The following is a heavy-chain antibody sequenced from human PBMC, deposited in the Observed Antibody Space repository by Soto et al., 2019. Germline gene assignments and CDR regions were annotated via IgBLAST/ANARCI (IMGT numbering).Heavy chain of an antibody. CDR2: IKSKSDGGTT. V-gene: IGHV3-15*07. CDR1: GFIFNNAW. J-gene: IGHJ6*02. Sequence: EVQLVESGGGLVKPGGSLRLSCAASGFIFNNAWMNWVRQAPGKGLEWVGRIKSKSDGGTTDYAAPVKGRFTISRDDSKNTLYLQMISVKNEDRDVYYCVPLPWGWGQGSTVIVSS. CDR3: VPLPWG. D-gene: IGHD3-16*01.